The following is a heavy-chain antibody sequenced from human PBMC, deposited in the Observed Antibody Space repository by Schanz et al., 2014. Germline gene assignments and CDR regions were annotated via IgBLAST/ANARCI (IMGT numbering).Heavy chain of an antibody. D-gene: IGHD6-19*01. CDR1: GFNFSSFG. Sequence: VQLVESGGGVVQPGRSLRLSCAASGFNFSSFGMNWVRQAPGKGLEWVSYISSSSSTIYYADSVKGRFTISRDNAKNSLYLQMNSLRVEDTAVYYCARDLISSGWYGWGQGTLVTVSS. CDR2: ISSSSSTI. V-gene: IGHV3-48*04. CDR3: ARDLISSGWYG. J-gene: IGHJ4*02.